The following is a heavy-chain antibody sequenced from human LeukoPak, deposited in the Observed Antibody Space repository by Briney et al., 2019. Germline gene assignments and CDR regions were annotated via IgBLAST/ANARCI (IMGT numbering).Heavy chain of an antibody. D-gene: IGHD2-2*01. J-gene: IGHJ4*02. CDR1: GFTFSSYS. V-gene: IGHV3-21*01. CDR3: ARVVTSPPLFVIDY. Sequence: GGSLRLYCAASGFTFSSYSMNWARQAPGKGLEWVSSISSSSSYIYYADSAKGRFTISRDNAKNSLYLQMNSLRAEDTAVYYCARVVTSPPLFVIDYWGQGTLVTVSS. CDR2: ISSSSSYI.